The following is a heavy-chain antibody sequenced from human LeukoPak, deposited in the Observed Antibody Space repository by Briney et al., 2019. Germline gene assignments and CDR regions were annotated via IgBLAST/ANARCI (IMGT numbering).Heavy chain of an antibody. CDR3: ARDLREWLIYYYYYYMDV. CDR1: GFTFSSYS. CDR2: ISSSSYI. J-gene: IGHJ6*03. Sequence: TGGSLRLSCAASGFTFSSYSMNWVRQAPGKGLEWVSSISSSSYIYYADSVKGRFTISRDNAKNSLYLQMNSLRAEDTAVYYCARDLREWLIYYYYYYMDVWGKGTTVTVSS. D-gene: IGHD3-3*01. V-gene: IGHV3-21*01.